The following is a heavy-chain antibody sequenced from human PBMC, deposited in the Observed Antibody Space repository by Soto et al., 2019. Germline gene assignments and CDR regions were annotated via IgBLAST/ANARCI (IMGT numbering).Heavy chain of an antibody. J-gene: IGHJ4*02. V-gene: IGHV1-2*02. CDR3: VREGLVSRAKYYFDY. D-gene: IGHD6-19*01. CDR2: INPKSGGT. Sequence: ASVKVSCTASGYTFTDCYVHWVRQAPGQGLEWMGWINPKSGGTNIAQRFKGRVNMTRDMSISTAYMELNSLKSDDTAVYYCVREGLVSRAKYYFDYWGQGTMVTVSS. CDR1: GYTFTDCY.